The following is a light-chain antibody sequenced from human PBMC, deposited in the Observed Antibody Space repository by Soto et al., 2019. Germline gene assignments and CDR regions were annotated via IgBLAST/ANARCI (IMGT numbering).Light chain of an antibody. CDR3: CSYAGSSTFNVV. Sequence: QSVLTQPASVSGSPGQSITISCTGTSNDVGSYNLVSWYQQHPGKAPKLMIYEGSKRPSGVSNRFSGSKSGNTASLTISGLQAEDEADYYCCSYAGSSTFNVVFGGGTKLTVL. CDR2: EGS. J-gene: IGLJ2*01. CDR1: SNDVGSYNL. V-gene: IGLV2-23*03.